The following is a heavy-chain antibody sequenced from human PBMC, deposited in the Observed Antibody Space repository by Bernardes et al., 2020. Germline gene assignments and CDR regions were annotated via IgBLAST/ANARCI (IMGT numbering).Heavy chain of an antibody. Sequence: GGSLRLSCAASGFTFSDYYMSWIRQAPGKGLEWVSYISSSGSTIYYADSVKGRFTISRDNAKNSLYLQMNSLRAEDTAVYYCARDVILVDCSGGSCYSYNYWYFDLWGRGTLVTVSS. CDR2: ISSSGSTI. J-gene: IGHJ2*01. CDR1: GFTFSDYY. V-gene: IGHV3-11*01. CDR3: ARDVILVDCSGGSCYSYNYWYFDL. D-gene: IGHD2-15*01.